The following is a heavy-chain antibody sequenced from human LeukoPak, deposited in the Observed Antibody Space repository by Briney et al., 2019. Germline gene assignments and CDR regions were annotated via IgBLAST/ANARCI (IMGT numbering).Heavy chain of an antibody. V-gene: IGHV3-30*18. CDR3: AKELLRYSLYGMDV. CDR2: ISYDGSNK. D-gene: IGHD3-9*01. J-gene: IGHJ6*02. Sequence: GGSLRLSCAASGLTFSNYAVHWVRQAPGKGLEWVAVISYDGSNKYYADSVKGRFTFSRDNSKNTLYLQMNSLRAEDTAVYYCAKELLRYSLYGMDVWGQGTTVTVSS. CDR1: GLTFSNYA.